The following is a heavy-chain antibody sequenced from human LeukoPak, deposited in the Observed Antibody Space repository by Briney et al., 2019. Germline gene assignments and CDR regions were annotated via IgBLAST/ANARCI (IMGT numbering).Heavy chain of an antibody. CDR1: GGSISSYF. D-gene: IGHD2-2*01. J-gene: IGHJ6*03. V-gene: IGHV4-4*07. Sequence: PSETLSLTCTVSGGSISSYFWSWMRQPAGKGLEWIGHIYTTGSTYYNPSLESRVIMSVDTSKNQFSLKLSSVTAADTAVYYCARAYCSSTSCYGYYYYYMDVWGKGTTVTVSS. CDR3: ARAYCSSTSCYGYYYYYMDV. CDR2: IYTTGST.